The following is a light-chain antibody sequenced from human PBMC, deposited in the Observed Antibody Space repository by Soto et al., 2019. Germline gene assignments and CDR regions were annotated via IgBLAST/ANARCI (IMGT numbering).Light chain of an antibody. CDR2: AAS. J-gene: IGKJ3*01. CDR3: QQLNSYLT. V-gene: IGKV1-9*01. Sequence: DIQLTQSPSFLSASVGDRVTITCRASQDISSYLAWYQQKPGKAHKLLIYAASTLQSGVPSRFSGSGSGSEFTLTISSLQPEDFATYYCQQLNSYLTFGHGTKVEVK. CDR1: QDISSY.